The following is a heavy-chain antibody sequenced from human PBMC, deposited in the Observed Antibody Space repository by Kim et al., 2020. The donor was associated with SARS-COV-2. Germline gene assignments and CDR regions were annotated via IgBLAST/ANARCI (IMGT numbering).Heavy chain of an antibody. V-gene: IGHV1-24*01. CDR2: FDPEDGET. Sequence: ASVKVSCKVSGYTLTELSMHWVRQAPGKGLEWMGGFDPEDGETIYAQKFQGRVTMTEDTSTDTAYMELSSLRSEDTAVYYCAKNKEDDYVWGSYRPGAFDIWGQGTMVTVSS. CDR3: AKNKEDDYVWGSYRPGAFDI. D-gene: IGHD3-16*02. CDR1: GYTLTELS. J-gene: IGHJ3*02.